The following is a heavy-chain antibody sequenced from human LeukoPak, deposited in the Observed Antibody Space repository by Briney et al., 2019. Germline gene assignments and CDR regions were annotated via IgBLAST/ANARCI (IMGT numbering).Heavy chain of an antibody. D-gene: IGHD1-14*01. Sequence: YPSQSLSLTCTVSGRSIISGANYWSWIRQRPGRGLEWIGYIYSSGHTYHNPSLRSRVFLSVDTSKRQLSLKLTSVTAADTAVYYCARAPSVDWYKFQLWGQGTLVTVSS. J-gene: IGHJ1*01. V-gene: IGHV4-31*03. CDR2: IYSSGHT. CDR1: GRSIISGANY. CDR3: ARAPSVDWYKFQL.